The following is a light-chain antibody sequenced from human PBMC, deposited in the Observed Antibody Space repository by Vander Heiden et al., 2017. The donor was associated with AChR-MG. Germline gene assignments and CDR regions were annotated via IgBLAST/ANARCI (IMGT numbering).Light chain of an antibody. V-gene: IGKV1-27*01. Sequence: DIQMTQSPSSLSAFVGDRVTITCRASQVISNDLAWYQQKPGKVPSLLIYGASTLQSGVPSRFSGSGSGTDFTLTISRLQPEDVATYYCQTYNSAIFTFGGGTKVEIK. CDR1: QVISND. CDR2: GAS. CDR3: QTYNSAIFT. J-gene: IGKJ4*01.